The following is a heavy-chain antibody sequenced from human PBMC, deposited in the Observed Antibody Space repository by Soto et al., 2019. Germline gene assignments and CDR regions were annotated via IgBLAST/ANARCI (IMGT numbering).Heavy chain of an antibody. Sequence: GGSLRLSCVASGFTFRSYAMSWVRQAPGKGLEWVSSITDTGGSTHYADSVKGRFIISRDYLKSTVFLEMNSLRPEDTATYYCEKARNQVTTYFDIWGRGTLVTVSS. J-gene: IGHJ2*01. D-gene: IGHD4-17*01. CDR1: GFTFRSYA. CDR2: ITDTGGST. V-gene: IGHV3-23*01. CDR3: EKARNQVTTYFDI.